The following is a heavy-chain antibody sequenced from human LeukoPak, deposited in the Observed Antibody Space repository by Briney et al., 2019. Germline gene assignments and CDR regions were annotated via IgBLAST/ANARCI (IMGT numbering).Heavy chain of an antibody. D-gene: IGHD3-10*01. CDR2: ISVYNGHT. J-gene: IGHJ4*02. CDR1: GYSFTTYG. CDR3: ARNGSGSYGY. Sequence: ASVNVSRTASGYSFTTYGISWVRQAPGQGLEWMGWISVYNGHTNYAQKLQGRVTMTTDASTSTAYMELRSLTSDDTAVYYCARNGSGSYGYWGQGTLVIVSS. V-gene: IGHV1-18*01.